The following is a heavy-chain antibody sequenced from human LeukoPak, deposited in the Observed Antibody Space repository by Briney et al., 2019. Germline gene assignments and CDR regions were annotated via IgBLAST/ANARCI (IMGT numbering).Heavy chain of an antibody. CDR3: ARRIVGVIDAFDY. D-gene: IGHD1-26*01. CDR2: VLHSGAT. J-gene: IGHJ4*02. Sequence: PSATLSLTCTVSGGSISSPISYRGWIRQPPGKGLEWIATVLHSGATFYSPSLEGRLTISIDTSTNQFSLKMTSMTAADTAVYYCARRIVGVIDAFDYWGQGALVTVSS. V-gene: IGHV4-39*01. CDR1: GGSISSPISY.